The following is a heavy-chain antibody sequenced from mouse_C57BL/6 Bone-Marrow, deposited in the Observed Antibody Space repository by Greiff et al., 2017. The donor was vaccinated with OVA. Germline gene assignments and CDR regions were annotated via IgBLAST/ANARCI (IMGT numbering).Heavy chain of an antibody. Sequence: EVKLVESGGGLVQSGRSLRLSCATSGFTFSDFYMEWVRQAPGKGLEWIAASRNNANDSPTEYSASVKGRFIVSRDSSQSILYLQMNALRAEDTAVYYCAGDAAYTRSMEYWGQGTAVTVTS. V-gene: IGHV7-1*01. CDR3: AGDAAYTRSMEY. CDR1: GFTFSDFY. J-gene: IGHJ4*01. CDR2: SRNNANDSPT.